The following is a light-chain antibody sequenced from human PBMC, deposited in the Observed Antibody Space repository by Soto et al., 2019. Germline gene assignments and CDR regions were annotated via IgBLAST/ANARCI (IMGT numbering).Light chain of an antibody. V-gene: IGKV3-20*01. CDR1: QSVSNNY. CDR2: GAS. J-gene: IGKJ4*01. Sequence: ENVLTQSPGTLSLSPGERATLSCRASQSVSNNYLAWYQQKPGQAPRLLIYGASNRATGIPDRFSGSGSGTDFTLTISRLEPEDFAVYYCQQYGSSPPLTFGGGTKVDIK. CDR3: QQYGSSPPLT.